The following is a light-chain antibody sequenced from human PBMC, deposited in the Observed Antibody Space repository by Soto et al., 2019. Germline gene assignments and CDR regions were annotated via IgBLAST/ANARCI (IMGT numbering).Light chain of an antibody. CDR1: QSVSSSY. V-gene: IGKV3-20*01. CDR3: QQYGSSPPIT. J-gene: IGKJ5*01. CDR2: GAS. Sequence: EIVLTQSPGTLSLSPGERATLSCRASQSVSSSYLAWYQQKPGQAPRLLIYGASSRATGIPDRFSGSGSGTDFTLTISRLEPADFAVYYCQQYGSSPPITFGKGTRLEIK.